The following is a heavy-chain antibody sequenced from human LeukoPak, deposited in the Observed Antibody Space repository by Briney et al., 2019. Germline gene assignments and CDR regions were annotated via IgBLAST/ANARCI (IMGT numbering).Heavy chain of an antibody. Sequence: SQTLSLTCTVSGGSISSGDYYWSWIRQPPGKGLEWIGYIYYSGSTNYNPSLKSRVTISVDTSKNQFSLKLSSVTAADTAVYYCARDDSSGYYRFDYWGQGTLVTVSS. CDR3: ARDDSSGYYRFDY. CDR2: IYYSGST. J-gene: IGHJ4*02. D-gene: IGHD3-22*01. V-gene: IGHV4-61*08. CDR1: GGSISSGDYY.